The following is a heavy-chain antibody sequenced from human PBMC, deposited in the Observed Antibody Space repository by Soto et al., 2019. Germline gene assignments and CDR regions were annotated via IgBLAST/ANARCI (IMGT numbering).Heavy chain of an antibody. Sequence: PSETLSLTCAFYGLYFRGYYWSWIRQPPGKGLEWIGEINHSGSTNYNPSLKSRVTISVDTSKNQFSLKLSSVTAADTAVYYCARASYDFWSGYYKRKDNWFDPWGQGTLVTVSS. CDR1: GLYFRGYY. CDR2: INHSGST. J-gene: IGHJ5*02. CDR3: ARASYDFWSGYYKRKDNWFDP. D-gene: IGHD3-3*01. V-gene: IGHV4-34*01.